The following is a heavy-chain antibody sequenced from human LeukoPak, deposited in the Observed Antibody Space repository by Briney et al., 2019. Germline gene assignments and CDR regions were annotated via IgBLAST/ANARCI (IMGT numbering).Heavy chain of an antibody. CDR2: IYTSGST. J-gene: IGHJ4*02. V-gene: IGHV4-4*07. CDR1: GGSISSYY. CDR3: ASASRYCSSTSCGFDY. Sequence: SETLSLTCTVSGGSISSYYWSWIRQPAGKGLEWIGRIYTSGSTNYNPSLKSRVTMSVDTSKNQFSLKLSSVTAAGTAVYYCASASRYCSSTSCGFDYWGQGTLVTVSS. D-gene: IGHD2-2*01.